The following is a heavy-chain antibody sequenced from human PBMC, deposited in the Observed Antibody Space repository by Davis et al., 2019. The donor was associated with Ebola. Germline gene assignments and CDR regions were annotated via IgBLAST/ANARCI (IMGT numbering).Heavy chain of an antibody. Sequence: MPGGSLRLSCAASAFTLSSYAMNWVRQAPGKGLEWIGEINHSGSTNYNPSLKSRVTISVDTSKNQFSLKLSSVTAADTAVYYCARQGILEWLPSYYYYYGMDVWGQGTTVTVSS. D-gene: IGHD3-3*01. CDR2: INHSGST. V-gene: IGHV4-34*01. CDR3: ARQGILEWLPSYYYYYGMDV. J-gene: IGHJ6*02. CDR1: AFTLSSYA.